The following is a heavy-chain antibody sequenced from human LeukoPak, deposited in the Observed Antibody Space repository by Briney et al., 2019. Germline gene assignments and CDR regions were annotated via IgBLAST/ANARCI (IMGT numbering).Heavy chain of an antibody. CDR1: GFTFSSNY. V-gene: IGHV3-53*01. Sequence: GSLRLSCAASGFTFSSNYMSWVRQAPGKGLEWVSVIYSGGSTYYADSVKGRFTISRDNSKNTLYLQMNSLRAEDTAVYFCARGWPTQWLAPNFDYWGQGTLVTVSS. CDR3: ARGWPTQWLAPNFDY. CDR2: IYSGGST. J-gene: IGHJ4*02. D-gene: IGHD6-19*01.